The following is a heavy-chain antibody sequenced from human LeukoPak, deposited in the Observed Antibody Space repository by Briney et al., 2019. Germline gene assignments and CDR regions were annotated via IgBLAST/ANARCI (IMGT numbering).Heavy chain of an antibody. J-gene: IGHJ4*02. CDR2: ISGSGGST. Sequence: GGSLRLSCAASGFTFSGYAMSWVRQAPGKGLEWVSAISGSGGSTYYADSVKGRFTISRDNSKNTLYLQMNSLRAEDTAVYYCARGRYDSRVNDYWGQGTLVTVSS. CDR1: GFTFSGYA. D-gene: IGHD3-22*01. CDR3: ARGRYDSRVNDY. V-gene: IGHV3-23*01.